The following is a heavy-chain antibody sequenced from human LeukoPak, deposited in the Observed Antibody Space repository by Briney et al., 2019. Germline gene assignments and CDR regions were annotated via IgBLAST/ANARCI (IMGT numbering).Heavy chain of an antibody. CDR1: GASISSGYW. J-gene: IGHJ4*02. CDR3: ARDDTGVIRGIRFHY. CDR2: IYHSGRT. D-gene: IGHD3-10*01. Sequence: PSGTLSLTCAVSGASISSGYWWSWVRPPPGKGLEWIGEIYHSGRTNHNPSLKSRVTISVDKSKSQFSLNLSSVTAADTAVYYCARDDTGVIRGIRFHYWGQGTLVTVSS. V-gene: IGHV4-4*02.